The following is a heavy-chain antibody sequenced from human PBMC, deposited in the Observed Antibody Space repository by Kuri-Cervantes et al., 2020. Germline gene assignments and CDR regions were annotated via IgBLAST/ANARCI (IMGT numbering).Heavy chain of an antibody. CDR2: INPNSGGT. CDR3: ARRIPPYYYDSSGLDDAFDI. V-gene: IGHV1-2*02. J-gene: IGHJ3*02. Sequence: ASVQVSCKASGYTFTGHYMHWVRQAPGQGLEWMGWINPNSGGTNYAQKFQGRVTMTRDTSISTAYMELSRLRSDDTAVYYCARRIPPYYYDSSGLDDAFDIWGQGTMVTVSS. CDR1: GYTFTGHY. D-gene: IGHD3-22*01.